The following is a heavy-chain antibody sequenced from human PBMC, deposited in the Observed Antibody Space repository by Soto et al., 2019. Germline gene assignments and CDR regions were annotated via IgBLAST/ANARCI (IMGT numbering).Heavy chain of an antibody. CDR2: ISGSGGST. V-gene: IGHV3-23*01. CDR1: GFTFSSYA. D-gene: IGHD3-3*01. CDR3: AKDLSQDTYYDFWSGYSNFDY. J-gene: IGHJ4*02. Sequence: GGSLRLSCAASGFTFSSYAMSWVRQAPGKGLEWVSAISGSGGSTYYADSVKGRFTISRDNSKNTLYLQMNSLRAEDTAVYYCAKDLSQDTYYDFWSGYSNFDYWGQGTLVTVSS.